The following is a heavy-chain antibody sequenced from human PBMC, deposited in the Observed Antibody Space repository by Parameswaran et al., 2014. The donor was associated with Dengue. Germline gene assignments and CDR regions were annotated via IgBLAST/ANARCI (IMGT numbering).Heavy chain of an antibody. CDR3: ARSPLVVPAAITGIYYYYGMDV. Sequence: WVRQAPGQGLEWMGWISAYNGNTNYAQKLQGRVTMTTDTSTSTAYMELRSLRSDDTAVYYCARSPLVVPAAITGIYYYYGMDVWGQGTTVTVSS. D-gene: IGHD2-2*01. CDR2: ISAYNGNT. V-gene: IGHV1-18*01. J-gene: IGHJ6*02.